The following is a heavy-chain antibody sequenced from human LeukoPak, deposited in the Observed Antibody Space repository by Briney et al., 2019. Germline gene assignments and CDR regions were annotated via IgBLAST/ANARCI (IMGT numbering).Heavy chain of an antibody. J-gene: IGHJ4*02. CDR2: ISSSSSTI. V-gene: IGHV3-48*04. CDR3: ARAIQQTHFDY. CDR1: GFTFSSYN. Sequence: PGGSLRLSCAASGFTFSSYNMNWVRQAPGKGLEWVSYISSSSSTIYYADSVKGRFTISRDNAKNSLYLQMNSLRAEDTAVYYCARAIQQTHFDYWGQGTLVTVSS.